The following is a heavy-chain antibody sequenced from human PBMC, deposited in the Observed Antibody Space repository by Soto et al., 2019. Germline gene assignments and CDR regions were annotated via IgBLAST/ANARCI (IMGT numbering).Heavy chain of an antibody. J-gene: IGHJ6*02. CDR3: ARDRGVSPPNYYYYGMDV. CDR2: IYSGGST. CDR1: GFTVSSNY. V-gene: IGHV3-53*02. Sequence: EVQLVETGGGLIQPGGSLRLSCVASGFTVSSNYMSWVRQAPGKGLEWVSVIYSGGSTYYADSVKGRFTISRDNSKNTLYLQMNSLRAEDTAVYYCARDRGVSPPNYYYYGMDVWGQGTTVTVSS. D-gene: IGHD3-10*01.